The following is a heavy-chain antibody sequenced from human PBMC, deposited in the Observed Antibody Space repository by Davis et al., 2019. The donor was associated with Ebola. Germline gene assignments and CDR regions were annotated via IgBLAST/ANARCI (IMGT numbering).Heavy chain of an antibody. Sequence: SVKVSCKASGGTFSSYAISWVRQAPGQGLEWMGGIIPIFGTANYAQKFQGRVTITADESTSTAYMELSSLGSEDTAVYYCASVVVTAIPQYYFDYWGQGTLVTVSS. V-gene: IGHV1-69*13. D-gene: IGHD2-21*02. CDR1: GGTFSSYA. CDR3: ASVVVTAIPQYYFDY. CDR2: IIPIFGTA. J-gene: IGHJ4*02.